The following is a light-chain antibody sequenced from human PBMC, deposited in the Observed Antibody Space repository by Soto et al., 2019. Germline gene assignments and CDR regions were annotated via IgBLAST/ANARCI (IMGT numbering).Light chain of an antibody. Sequence: EIVLTQSPGTLSLSPGERATLSCRASQSVSSSYLAWYQQKPGQAPRLLIYGASSRATGIPDRFSGSGSGTDLTITISRLEPEDLVVYYCQQYGSSPRYTFGQGTNLEIK. V-gene: IGKV3-20*01. CDR3: QQYGSSPRYT. CDR2: GAS. CDR1: QSVSSSY. J-gene: IGKJ2*01.